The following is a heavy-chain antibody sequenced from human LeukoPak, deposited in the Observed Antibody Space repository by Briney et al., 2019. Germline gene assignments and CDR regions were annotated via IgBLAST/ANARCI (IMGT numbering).Heavy chain of an antibody. CDR1: GGSISSYY. V-gene: IGHV4-59*12. CDR2: IYYSGST. Sequence: SETLSLTCTVSGGSISSYYWSWIRQPPGKGLEWIGYIYYSGSTNYNPALKSRVTISVDTSKNQFSLKLSSVTAADTAVYYCARDQKLLRSFDYWGQGTLVTVSS. J-gene: IGHJ4*02. D-gene: IGHD1-26*01. CDR3: ARDQKLLRSFDY.